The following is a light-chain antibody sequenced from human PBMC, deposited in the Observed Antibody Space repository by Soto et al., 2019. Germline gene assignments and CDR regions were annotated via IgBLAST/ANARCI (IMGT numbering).Light chain of an antibody. CDR2: EDN. Sequence: NFLLTQPHSVSESPGKTVTISCTRSSGSIASNYVQWYQQRPGSAPTTVIYEDNQRPSGVPDRFSGSIDSSSNSASLTISGLKTEDEAHYYCQSYDSSNLIFGGGTKLTVL. CDR3: QSYDSSNLI. V-gene: IGLV6-57*04. CDR1: SGSIASNY. J-gene: IGLJ2*01.